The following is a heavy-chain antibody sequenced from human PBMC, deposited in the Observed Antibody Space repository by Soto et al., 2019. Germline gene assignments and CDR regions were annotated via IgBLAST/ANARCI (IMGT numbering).Heavy chain of an antibody. V-gene: IGHV3-23*01. J-gene: IGHJ2*01. Sequence: EVQVLESGGGLVQPGGSLRLSCAASGFTFTTYCMACVRQAPGQGREWVTAISGSGGRTDYADSVKGRFTISRDNSMNTLYLQMNSLRAEDTAVYYCAKDGRDYGGSGHGYFDLWGRGTLVTVSA. D-gene: IGHD4-17*01. CDR1: GFTFTTYC. CDR3: AKDGRDYGGSGHGYFDL. CDR2: ISGSGGRT.